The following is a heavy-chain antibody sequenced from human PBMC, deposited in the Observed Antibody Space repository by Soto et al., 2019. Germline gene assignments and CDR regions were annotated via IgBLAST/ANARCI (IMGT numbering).Heavy chain of an antibody. D-gene: IGHD3-22*01. CDR3: AKQAMIVVVIQETFPV. CDR2: ISGSGGST. Sequence: SCKASGGTFSSYAMSWVRQAPGKGLEWVSAISGSGGSTYYADSVKGRFTISRDNSKNTLYLQMNSLRAEDTAVYYCAKQAMIVVVIQETFPVWGQGTTVTVSS. CDR1: GGTFSSYA. J-gene: IGHJ6*02. V-gene: IGHV3-23*01.